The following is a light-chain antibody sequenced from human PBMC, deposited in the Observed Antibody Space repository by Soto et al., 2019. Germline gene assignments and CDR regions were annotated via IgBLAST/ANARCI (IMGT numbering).Light chain of an antibody. J-gene: IGKJ1*01. CDR1: QNISSL. V-gene: IGKV1-5*01. CDR2: DAS. CDR3: QQYNSFPWT. Sequence: DIHMTQSPVTLSASVGDRVTITCRASQNISSLLAWYQQKPGGAPNVLIYDASSLESGVPTTFSGSGSGTEFTLIISRLQPDDFATYYCQQYNSFPWTFGQGTKV.